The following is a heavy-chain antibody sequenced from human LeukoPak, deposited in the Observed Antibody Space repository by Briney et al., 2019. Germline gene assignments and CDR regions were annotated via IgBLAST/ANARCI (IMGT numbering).Heavy chain of an antibody. Sequence: PSETLSLTCTVSGGSISSSSYYWSWIRQPAGKGLEWIGHMDTSGHTNYNSSLMSRVTMSVDTSKNQFSLRLTSVTAADTAVYYCARHRSHSVAQFGRSYWFDPWGQGTLVTVSS. J-gene: IGHJ5*02. V-gene: IGHV4-61*09. CDR3: ARHRSHSVAQFGRSYWFDP. CDR1: GGSISSSSYY. D-gene: IGHD2-15*01. CDR2: MDTSGHT.